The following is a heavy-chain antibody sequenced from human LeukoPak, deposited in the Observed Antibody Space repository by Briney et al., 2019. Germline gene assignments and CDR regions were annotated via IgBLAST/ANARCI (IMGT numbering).Heavy chain of an antibody. Sequence: PGGSLRLSCAASGFTFSSYAMHWVRQAPGKGLEWVAVISYDGSNKYYADSVKGRFTISRDNSKNTLYLQVNSLRAEDTAVYYCARTKSAGATDYWGQGTLVTVSS. CDR1: GFTFSSYA. CDR2: ISYDGSNK. J-gene: IGHJ4*02. V-gene: IGHV3-30-3*01. D-gene: IGHD1-26*01. CDR3: ARTKSAGATDY.